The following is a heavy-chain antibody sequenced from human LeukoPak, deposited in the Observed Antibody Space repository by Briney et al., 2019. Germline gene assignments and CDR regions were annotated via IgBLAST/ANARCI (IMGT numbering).Heavy chain of an antibody. J-gene: IGHJ4*02. Sequence: TGGSLRLSCAASGFTFSSYGMHWVRQAPGKGLEWVAVISYDGSNKYYADSVKGRFTISRDNSKNTLYLQMNSLRAEDTAVYYCAKDRRLERRNYFDYWGQGTLVTVSS. CDR3: AKDRRLERRNYFDY. D-gene: IGHD1-1*01. CDR2: ISYDGSNK. V-gene: IGHV3-30*18. CDR1: GFTFSSYG.